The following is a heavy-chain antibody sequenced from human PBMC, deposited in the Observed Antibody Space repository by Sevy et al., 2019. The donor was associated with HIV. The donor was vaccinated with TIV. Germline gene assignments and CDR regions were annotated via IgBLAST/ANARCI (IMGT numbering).Heavy chain of an antibody. CDR1: GFIFSSYG. J-gene: IGHJ4*02. Sequence: GGSLRLSCAASGFIFSSYGMHWVRQAPGKGLEWVTIISYDGHSKYYADSGKGRFTISRDNSENILYLQMNSLRTDDTAVYYCVKGGVTWELLDYWGQGTLVTVSS. CDR2: ISYDGHSK. D-gene: IGHD1-26*01. V-gene: IGHV3-30*18. CDR3: VKGGVTWELLDY.